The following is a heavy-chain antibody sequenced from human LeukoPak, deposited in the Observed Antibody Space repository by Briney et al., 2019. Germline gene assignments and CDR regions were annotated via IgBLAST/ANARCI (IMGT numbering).Heavy chain of an antibody. J-gene: IGHJ4*02. CDR3: ARQYYSDGSGYYAYYDF. D-gene: IGHD3-22*01. V-gene: IGHV4-59*07. CDR1: GDSISSRS. CDR2: IYYSGSGST. Sequence: SDTLSLTCTVSGDSISSRSWSWIRQPPGEGLEWIGYIYYSGSGSTTYNPSLKSRVTISADTSKNQFSLKLSSLTAADTAVYYCARQYYSDGSGYYAYYDFWSQGTLVTVSS.